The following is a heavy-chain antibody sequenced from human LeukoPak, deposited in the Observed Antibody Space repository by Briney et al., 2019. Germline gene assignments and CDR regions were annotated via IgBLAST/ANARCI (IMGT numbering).Heavy chain of an antibody. CDR1: GFTFSSYW. Sequence: GGSLRLSCAASGFTFSSYWMHWVRQTPGKGLVWVSRINSDGGSTNYADSVKGRFTISRDNSKNTLYLQMNSLRAEDTAVYYCAKDGSTGNWFGPWGQGTLVTVSS. CDR3: AKDGSTGNWFGP. J-gene: IGHJ5*02. CDR2: INSDGGST. V-gene: IGHV3-74*01. D-gene: IGHD1-26*01.